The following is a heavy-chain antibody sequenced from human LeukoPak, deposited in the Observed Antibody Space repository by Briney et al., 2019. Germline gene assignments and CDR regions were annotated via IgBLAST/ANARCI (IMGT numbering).Heavy chain of an antibody. Sequence: GGSLRLSCAASGFTLSSKVMHWVRQAPGTGLVWVARIIRDGTDTDYADSVKGRFTISRDNAKNSLYLQMNSLRAEDTAVYYCARDFGGYCSSSSCYLGFLDYWGQGTLVTVSS. D-gene: IGHD2-2*01. V-gene: IGHV3-74*01. J-gene: IGHJ4*02. CDR3: ARDFGGYCSSSSCYLGFLDY. CDR1: GFTLSSKV. CDR2: IIRDGTDT.